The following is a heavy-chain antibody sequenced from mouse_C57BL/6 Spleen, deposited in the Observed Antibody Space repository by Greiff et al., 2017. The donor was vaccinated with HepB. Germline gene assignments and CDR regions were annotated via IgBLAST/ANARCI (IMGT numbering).Heavy chain of an antibody. CDR2: IDPSDSYT. Sequence: VQLRQPGAELVKPGASVKLSCKASGYTFTSYWMQWVKQRPGQGLEWIGEIDPSDSYTNYNQKFKGKATLTVDTSSSTAYMQLSSLTSEDSAVYYCARAYYSLYYFDYWGQGTTLTVSS. D-gene: IGHD2-12*01. V-gene: IGHV1-50*01. J-gene: IGHJ2*01. CDR1: GYTFTSYW. CDR3: ARAYYSLYYFDY.